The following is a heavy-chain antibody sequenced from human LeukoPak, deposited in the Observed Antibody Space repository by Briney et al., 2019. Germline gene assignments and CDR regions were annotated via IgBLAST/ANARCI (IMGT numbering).Heavy chain of an antibody. V-gene: IGHV1-18*01. CDR1: GYTFTSYG. D-gene: IGHD3-22*01. CDR2: ISAYNGNA. CDR3: ARSRYYYDSSGSLNPFDY. Sequence: ASVTVSCKASGYTFTSYGISWVRQAPGQGLEWMGWISAYNGNANYAQKLQGRVTMTTDTSTSTAYMELRSLRSDDTAVYYCARSRYYYDSSGSLNPFDYWGQGTLVTVSS. J-gene: IGHJ4*02.